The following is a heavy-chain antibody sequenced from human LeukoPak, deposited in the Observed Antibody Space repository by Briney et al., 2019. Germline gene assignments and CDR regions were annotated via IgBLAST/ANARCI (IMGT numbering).Heavy chain of an antibody. J-gene: IGHJ6*02. D-gene: IGHD3-22*01. CDR1: GFTFSSYA. CDR2: ISGSGGST. CDR3: AKDTYPHSMIVVVIGYYYYGMDV. V-gene: IGHV3-23*01. Sequence: PGGSLRLSCAASGFTFSSYAMSWVRQAPGKGLEWASAISGSGGSTYYADSVKGRFTISRDNSKNTLYLQMNSLRAEDTAVYYCAKDTYPHSMIVVVIGYYYYGMDVWGQGTTVTVSS.